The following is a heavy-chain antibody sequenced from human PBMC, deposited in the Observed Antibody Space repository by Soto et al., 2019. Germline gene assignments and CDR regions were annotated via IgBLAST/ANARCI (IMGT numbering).Heavy chain of an antibody. CDR3: AKDFFVVVIVAYYFDY. D-gene: IGHD2-21*01. J-gene: IGHJ4*02. Sequence: GGSLRLSCAASGFTFSSYAMSWVRQAPGKGLEWVSAISGSGGSTYYADSVKGRFTISRDNSKNTLYLQMNSLRAEDTAVYYCAKDFFVVVIVAYYFDYWGQGTLVTVSS. CDR1: GFTFSSYA. V-gene: IGHV3-23*01. CDR2: ISGSGGST.